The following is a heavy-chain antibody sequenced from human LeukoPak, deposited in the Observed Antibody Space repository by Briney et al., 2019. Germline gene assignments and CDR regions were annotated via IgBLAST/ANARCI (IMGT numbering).Heavy chain of an antibody. CDR1: GFTFSSYD. CDR2: IGTAGDT. J-gene: IGHJ6*02. CDR3: ATEDSSGWYYYGMDV. Sequence: GGSLRLSCAACGFTFSSYDMHWVRQATGKGLEWVSAIGTAGDTYYPGSVKGQFTISRENAKNSLYLQMNSLRAGDTAVYYCATEDSSGWYYYGMDVWGQGTTVTVSS. V-gene: IGHV3-13*03. D-gene: IGHD6-19*01.